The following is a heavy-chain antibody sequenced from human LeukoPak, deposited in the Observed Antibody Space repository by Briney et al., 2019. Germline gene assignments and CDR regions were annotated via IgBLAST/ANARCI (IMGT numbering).Heavy chain of an antibody. D-gene: IGHD6-19*01. CDR2: IIPIFGTA. Sequence: GASVKVSCKASGGTFSSYAISWVRQAPGQGLEWMGGIIPIFGTANYAQKFQGRVTITADESTSTAYMELSSLRSEDTAVYYCARDGSGWYKVSYWYFDLWGRGTLVTVSS. V-gene: IGHV1-69*13. CDR1: GGTFSSYA. J-gene: IGHJ2*01. CDR3: ARDGSGWYKVSYWYFDL.